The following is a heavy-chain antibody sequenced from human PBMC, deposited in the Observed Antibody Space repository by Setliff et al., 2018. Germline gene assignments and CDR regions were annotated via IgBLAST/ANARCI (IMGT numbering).Heavy chain of an antibody. CDR3: ARSRTIALKGGVFAV. CDR2: IYYNGNT. J-gene: IGHJ2*01. V-gene: IGHV4-31*03. D-gene: IGHD3-3*02. Sequence: PSETLSLTCIVSGASNSSGGYYWSWTRQHPGKGREWIGYIYYNGNTYYNPSLKSRVTISLDTSKNQFSLELSSVTAADTAVYYCARSRTIALKGGVFAVWGRGTLVTVSS. CDR1: GASNSSGGYY.